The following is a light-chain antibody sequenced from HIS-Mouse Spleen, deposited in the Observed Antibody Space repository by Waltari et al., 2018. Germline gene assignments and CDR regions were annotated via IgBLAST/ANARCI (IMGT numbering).Light chain of an antibody. CDR3: SSYAGSNNYV. CDR1: SSDVGGSHY. J-gene: IGLJ1*01. CDR2: EVS. V-gene: IGLV2-8*01. Sequence: QSALTQPPPASGSPGQSVTISFPGTSSDVGGSHYVSWYQQHPGKAPKLMIYEVSKRPSGVPDRFSGSKSGNTASLTVSGLQAEDEADYYCSSYAGSNNYVFGTGTKVTVL.